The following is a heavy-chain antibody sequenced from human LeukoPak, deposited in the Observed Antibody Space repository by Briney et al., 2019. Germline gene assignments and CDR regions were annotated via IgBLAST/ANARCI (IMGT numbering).Heavy chain of an antibody. J-gene: IGHJ4*01. V-gene: IGHV3-23*01. CDR3: AKGGYDSHFDY. CDR2: ITGSGGST. CDR1: GFTFSSYA. Sequence: GSLSLSCAASGFTFSSYAMSWVRPAPGKGLEWVSAITGSGGSTYYADSVKGRFTISRDNSKNTLYLQMNSLRAEDTAVYYCAKGGYDSHFDYWGQEPWSPSPQ. D-gene: IGHD5-12*01.